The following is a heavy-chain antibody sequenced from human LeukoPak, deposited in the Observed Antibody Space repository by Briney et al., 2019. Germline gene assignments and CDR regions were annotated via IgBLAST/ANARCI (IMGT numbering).Heavy chain of an antibody. CDR2: ISYDGSNK. CDR3: AKDPLGELNAFDI. J-gene: IGHJ3*02. V-gene: IGHV3-30*18. D-gene: IGHD3-16*01. CDR1: GFTFSSYG. Sequence: GGSLRLSCSASGFTFSSYGMHWVRQAPGKGLEWVAVISYDGSNKYYADSVKGRFTISRDNSKNTLYLQMNSLRAEDTAVYYCAKDPLGELNAFDIWGQGTMVTVSS.